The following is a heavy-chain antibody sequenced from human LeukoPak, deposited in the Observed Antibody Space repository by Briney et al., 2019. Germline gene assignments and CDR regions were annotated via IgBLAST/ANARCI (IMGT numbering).Heavy chain of an antibody. Sequence: PGGSLRLSCAASGFTFSNAWMSWVRQAPGKGLEWVAVIWYDGSNKYYADSVKGRFTISRDNSKNTLYLQMNSLRAEDTAVYYCARGKRVREAVADPVYWGQGTLVTVSS. CDR2: IWYDGSNK. D-gene: IGHD6-19*01. V-gene: IGHV3-33*08. CDR3: ARGKRVREAVADPVY. CDR1: GFTFSNAW. J-gene: IGHJ4*02.